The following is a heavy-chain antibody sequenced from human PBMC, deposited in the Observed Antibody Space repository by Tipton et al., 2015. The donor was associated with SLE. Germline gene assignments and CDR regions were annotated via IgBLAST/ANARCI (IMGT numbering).Heavy chain of an antibody. V-gene: IGHV3-11*04. CDR3: ARKEGYGDSDCCAMDV. D-gene: IGHD4-17*01. CDR1: GFTFSYYH. Sequence: SLRLSCAASGFTFSYYHMTWIRQAPGKGLEWVSYISSSGTTIYYADSVKGRFTISRDNSQNSLCLQMNSLRAEDTAVYYCARKEGYGDSDCCAMDVWGQGTTVTVSS. J-gene: IGHJ6*02. CDR2: ISSSGTTI.